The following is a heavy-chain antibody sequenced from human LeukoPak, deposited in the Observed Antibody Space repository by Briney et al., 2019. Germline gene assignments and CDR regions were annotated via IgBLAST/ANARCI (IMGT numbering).Heavy chain of an antibody. CDR3: ARGGNSSWDY. D-gene: IGHD6-6*01. CDR2: IKPGGSEK. J-gene: IGHJ4*02. V-gene: IGHV3-7*01. CDR1: GFIFSNYW. Sequence: GGSLRLSCAASGFIFSNYWMSWVRQAPGKGLEWVANIKPGGSEKYYVDSLKGRFTISRDNAKNSLYLQMNSLRVEDTAVYYCARGGNSSWDYWGQGSLVTVSS.